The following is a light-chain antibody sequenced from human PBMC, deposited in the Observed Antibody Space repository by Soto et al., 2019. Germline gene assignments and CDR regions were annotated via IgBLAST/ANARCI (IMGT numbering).Light chain of an antibody. CDR2: GAS. Sequence: EIVLTQSPGTLSLSPGVRATLSCRASQSVSNSYLAWYQHKPGQAPRLLIYGASDRATGIPDRFSGSGSGTDFTLTISRLEPEDFAVYYCQQYGSSPLYTFGQGTKLEIK. CDR1: QSVSNSY. V-gene: IGKV3-20*01. CDR3: QQYGSSPLYT. J-gene: IGKJ2*01.